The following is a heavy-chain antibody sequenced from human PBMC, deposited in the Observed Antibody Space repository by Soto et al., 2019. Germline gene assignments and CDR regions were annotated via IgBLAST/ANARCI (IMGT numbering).Heavy chain of an antibody. Sequence: SETLSLTCAVSGDSMSSGDYYWGCIRQPPGKGLEWIGSIYYSGSTYYNPSLQRRVAISVDTSKNRFSLKLKSVTSADTAIYYCARRTVNIRTFYSGLKTHCFDCLGQGAPVTVSS. V-gene: IGHV4-39*01. D-gene: IGHD6-19*01. CDR3: ARRTVNIRTFYSGLKTHCFDC. J-gene: IGHJ4*02. CDR2: IYYSGST. CDR1: GDSMSSGDYY.